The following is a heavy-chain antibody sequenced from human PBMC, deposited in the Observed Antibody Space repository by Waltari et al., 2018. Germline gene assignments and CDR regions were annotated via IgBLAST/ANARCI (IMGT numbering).Heavy chain of an antibody. Sequence: QVQLQESGPGLVKPSQTLSLTCTVSGGSISSGSYYWRWIRQPAGKGLEWIGRIYTSGSTNYNPSLKSRVTISVDTSKNQFSLKLSSVTAADTAVYYCARVFPSSGWYGVDYWGQGTLVTVSS. CDR2: IYTSGST. CDR3: ARVFPSSGWYGVDY. J-gene: IGHJ4*02. D-gene: IGHD6-19*01. CDR1: GGSISSGSYY. V-gene: IGHV4-61*02.